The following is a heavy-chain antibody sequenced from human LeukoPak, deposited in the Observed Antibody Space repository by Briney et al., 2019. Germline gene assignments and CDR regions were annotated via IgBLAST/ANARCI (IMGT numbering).Heavy chain of an antibody. CDR1: GGSISSGSYY. CDR2: IYTSGST. D-gene: IGHD1-1*01. Sequence: RAPQTLSLTCTVSGGSISSGSYYWGWIRQPAGKGLEWIGRIYTSGSTNYNPSLKSRVTISEDTSKNQFSLKLSSVTAAETAVYYCARMSGGDCFDTWGQGTLVTVFS. CDR3: ARMSGGDCFDT. J-gene: IGHJ5*02. V-gene: IGHV4-61*02.